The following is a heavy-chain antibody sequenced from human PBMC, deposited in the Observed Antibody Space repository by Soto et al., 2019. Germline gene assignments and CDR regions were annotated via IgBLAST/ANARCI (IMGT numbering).Heavy chain of an antibody. J-gene: IGHJ3*01. CDR1: GFTFSSYV. D-gene: IGHD1-1*01. Sequence: QVRRLESGGGVVQPGTSLRLSCAASGFTFSSYVAHWVRQAPGKGLEWVAVTTSDENTKFYADSVKGRFTISRDNSKNTMYLQMNSLRSEDTAVYYCARRFYSCNRCNGNEGFDVWGQWTMVTVS. CDR3: ARRFYSCNRCNGNEGFDV. V-gene: IGHV3-30-3*01. CDR2: TTSDENTK.